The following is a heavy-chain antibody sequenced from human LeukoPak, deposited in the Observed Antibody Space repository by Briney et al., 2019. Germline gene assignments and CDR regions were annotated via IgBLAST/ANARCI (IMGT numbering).Heavy chain of an antibody. Sequence: GGSQRLSCAASGFTFSSYAMHWVRQAPGKGLEWVAVISYDGSNKYYADSVKGRFTISRDNSKNTLYLQMNSLRAEDTAVYYCARLGYSYGVGYWGQGTLVTVSS. V-gene: IGHV3-30*01. D-gene: IGHD5-18*01. CDR2: ISYDGSNK. J-gene: IGHJ4*02. CDR1: GFTFSSYA. CDR3: ARLGYSYGVGY.